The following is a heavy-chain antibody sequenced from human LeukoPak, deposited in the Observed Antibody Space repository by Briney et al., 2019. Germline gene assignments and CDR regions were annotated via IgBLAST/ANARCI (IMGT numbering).Heavy chain of an antibody. V-gene: IGHV3-30-3*01. D-gene: IGHD2-15*01. CDR3: ARDSGYCSGGSCSYAEYFQH. J-gene: IGHJ1*01. Sequence: GGSLRLSGTASGFTFSSFAMHWVRQAPGKGLEWVAVISYDGADKYYADSVKGRFTISRDNSKDTLYLQMNSLRPEDTAVYYCARDSGYCSGGSCSYAEYFQHWGQGTLVTVSS. CDR1: GFTFSSFA. CDR2: ISYDGADK.